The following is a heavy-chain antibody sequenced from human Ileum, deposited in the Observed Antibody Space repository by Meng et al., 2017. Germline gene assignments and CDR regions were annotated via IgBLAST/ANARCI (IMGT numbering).Heavy chain of an antibody. Sequence: QGQLQAWGAGRLKPSGTLFLTCAVYGGSFSGYYWSWIRQPPGKGLEWIGEINHSGSTNYNPSLKSRVTISVDTSKNQFSLKLSSVTAADTAVYYCARTRRGSSGWYMGYWGQGTLVTVSS. J-gene: IGHJ4*02. CDR1: GGSFSGYY. V-gene: IGHV4-34*01. CDR2: INHSGST. CDR3: ARTRRGSSGWYMGY. D-gene: IGHD6-19*01.